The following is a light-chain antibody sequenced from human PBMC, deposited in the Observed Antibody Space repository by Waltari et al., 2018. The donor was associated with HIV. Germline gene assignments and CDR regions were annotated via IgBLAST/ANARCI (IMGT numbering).Light chain of an antibody. CDR3: HQYGETSYT. Sequence: IVLTQSPGTLSLSPGERVRLSCRASQTITSNYLAWFQQKPGQAPRLLIYGASNRATGIPDRFRGSGSGTDFTLTISRLEPEDFAVYYCHQYGETSYTFGLGTKLEIK. CDR1: QTITSNY. V-gene: IGKV3-20*01. J-gene: IGKJ2*01. CDR2: GAS.